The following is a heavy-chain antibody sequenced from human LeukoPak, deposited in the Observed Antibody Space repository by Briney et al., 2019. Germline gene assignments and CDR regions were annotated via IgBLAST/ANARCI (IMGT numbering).Heavy chain of an antibody. D-gene: IGHD5-24*01. V-gene: IGHV4-59*01. CDR3: ARSLSFDGYSDY. Sequence: SETLSLTCTVSGGSISNYYWNWIRQPPGKGLEWIAYFYYGGSTKTTDYNPSLRSRITISIDTSKNQFSLKLSSVTAADTAVYYCARSLSFDGYSDYWGQGTLVTVSS. CDR1: GGSISNYY. CDR2: FYYGGST. J-gene: IGHJ4*02.